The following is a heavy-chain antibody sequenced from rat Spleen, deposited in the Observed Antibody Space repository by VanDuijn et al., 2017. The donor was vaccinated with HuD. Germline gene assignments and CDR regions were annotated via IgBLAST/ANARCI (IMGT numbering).Heavy chain of an antibody. V-gene: IGHV10-10*01. J-gene: IGHJ3*01. CDR1: GFTFSNYG. Sequence: EVQLVESGGGLVQPGRSLKLSCAASGFTFSNYGMAWVRQAPGKGLDLVADITSKRHKYATYYADSVKDRFTISRDDSQSMVYLQMDNLKTEDTATYYCASPRPGYPFAYWGQGTLVTVSS. D-gene: IGHD1-4*01. CDR3: ASPRPGYPFAY. CDR2: ITSKRHKYAT.